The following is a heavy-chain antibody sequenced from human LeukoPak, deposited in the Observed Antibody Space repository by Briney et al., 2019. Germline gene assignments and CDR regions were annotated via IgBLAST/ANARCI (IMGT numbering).Heavy chain of an antibody. V-gene: IGHV4-34*01. CDR1: GASLSGYY. D-gene: IGHD5-24*01. CDR3: ARGVDAYKGGNY. Sequence: SETLSLTCGAFGASLSGYYLTWIRQSPGKGLEWIGEIHSSGSTYYSPSFESRVTFSLDTSKNQFSLRLSSVTAADSAVYYCARGVDAYKGGNYWGQGTLVTVSS. CDR2: IHSSGST. J-gene: IGHJ4*02.